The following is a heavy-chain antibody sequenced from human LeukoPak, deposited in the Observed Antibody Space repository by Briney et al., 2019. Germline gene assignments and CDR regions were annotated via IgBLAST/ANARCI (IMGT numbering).Heavy chain of an antibody. CDR1: GGSISSGSYY. CDR2: IYTSGST. V-gene: IGHV4-61*02. Sequence: SQTLSLTCTVSGGSISSGSYYWSWFRQPAGKGLEWIGCIYTSGSTNYNPSLKSRVTISVDTSKNQFSLKLSSVTAADTAVYYCAREREELELRPTYYYNYMDVWGKGTTVTVSS. CDR3: AREREELELRPTYYYNYMDV. D-gene: IGHD1-7*01. J-gene: IGHJ6*03.